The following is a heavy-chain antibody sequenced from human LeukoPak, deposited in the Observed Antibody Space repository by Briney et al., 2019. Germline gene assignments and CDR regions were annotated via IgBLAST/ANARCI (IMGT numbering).Heavy chain of an antibody. D-gene: IGHD3-10*01. CDR2: IRSKAYGGAT. V-gene: IGHV3-49*04. J-gene: IGHJ4*02. CDR3: TTNRWPRGFAY. Sequence: GGSLRLSCTASGFTFGDYTMNWVRQAPGKGLEWVGFIRSKAYGGATDYAASVKGRFTISRDDSKSIVYLQMNSLKTEDTAVYYCTTNRWPRGFAYWGQGTLVTVSS. CDR1: GFTFGDYT.